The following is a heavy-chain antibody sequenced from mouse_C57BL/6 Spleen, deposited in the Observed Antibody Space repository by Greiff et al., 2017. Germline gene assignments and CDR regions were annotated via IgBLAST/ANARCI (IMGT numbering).Heavy chain of an antibody. CDR2: ISSGSSTI. D-gene: IGHD2-10*02. J-gene: IGHJ2*01. CDR1: GFTFSDYG. Sequence: EVQLVESGGGLVKPGGSLKLSCAASGFTFSDYGMHWVRQAPEKGLEWVAYISSGSSTIYYADTVKGRLTISRDNAKNTLFLQMTSLMSEDTAMYYCARWGYGNPLDYWRQGTTLTVSS. V-gene: IGHV5-17*01. CDR3: ARWGYGNPLDY.